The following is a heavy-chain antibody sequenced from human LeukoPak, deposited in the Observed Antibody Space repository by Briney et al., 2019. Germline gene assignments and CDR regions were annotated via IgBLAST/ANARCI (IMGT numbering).Heavy chain of an antibody. J-gene: IGHJ6*03. V-gene: IGHV3-30*01. CDR1: GVTFSSYA. CDR3: ARERGDGYNFHYYYYMAG. Sequence: PGRSLRLSCAASGVTFSSYAMHWVRQAPGKGLEWVAVISYDGSNKYYADSVKGRFTISRDNSKNTLYMQMNSLRAEHTAVYYCARERGDGYNFHYYYYMAGWGKGTTVTVSS. CDR2: ISYDGSNK. D-gene: IGHD5-24*01.